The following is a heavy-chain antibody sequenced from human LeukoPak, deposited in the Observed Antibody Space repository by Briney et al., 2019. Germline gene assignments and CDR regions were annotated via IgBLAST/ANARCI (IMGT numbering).Heavy chain of an antibody. Sequence: PSETLSLTCTVSGGSISSYYWSWIRQPPGKGLEWFGYISYSGSTNFNPSLKSRVTISVDTSKNQFSLKLSSLTAADTAVYYCAREGTAGTNLNWFDPWGQGTLVTVSS. J-gene: IGHJ5*02. CDR3: AREGTAGTNLNWFDP. CDR2: ISYSGST. D-gene: IGHD1-1*01. CDR1: GGSISSYY. V-gene: IGHV4-59*01.